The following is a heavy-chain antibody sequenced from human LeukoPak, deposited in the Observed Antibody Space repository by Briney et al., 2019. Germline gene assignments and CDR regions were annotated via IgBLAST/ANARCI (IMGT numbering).Heavy chain of an antibody. J-gene: IGHJ1*01. CDR1: GGTFSSYD. D-gene: IGHD6-13*01. CDR2: IIPIFGTA. Sequence: SVQASCKASGGTFSSYDISWVRQAPGQGLEWMGGIIPIFGTANYAQKFQGRVTITADESTSTAYMELSSLRSEDTAVYYCARVRDQYSSSWYWFFQHWGQGTLVTVSS. V-gene: IGHV1-69*01. CDR3: ARVRDQYSSSWYWFFQH.